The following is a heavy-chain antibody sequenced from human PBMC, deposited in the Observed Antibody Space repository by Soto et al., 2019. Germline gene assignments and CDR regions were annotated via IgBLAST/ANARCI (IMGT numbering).Heavy chain of an antibody. D-gene: IGHD3-3*01. Sequence: ASETLSLTCTVSGGSISSGGYYWSWIRQHPGKGLEWIGYIYYSGSTYYNPSLKSRVTISVDTSKNQFSLKLSSVTAADTAVYYCARVGETYYDFWSGYWPRSPWFDPWGQGTLVTVSS. CDR3: ARVGETYYDFWSGYWPRSPWFDP. J-gene: IGHJ5*02. V-gene: IGHV4-31*03. CDR2: IYYSGST. CDR1: GGSISSGGYY.